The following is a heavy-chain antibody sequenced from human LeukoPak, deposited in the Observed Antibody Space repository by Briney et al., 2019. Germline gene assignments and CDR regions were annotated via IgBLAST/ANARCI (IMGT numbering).Heavy chain of an antibody. CDR3: AREGGGYYYDSSGYLDY. J-gene: IGHJ4*02. V-gene: IGHV3-21*01. CDR2: ISSSSSYI. CDR1: GFTFSSYS. Sequence: GGSLRLSCAASGFTFSSYSMNWVRQAPGKGLEWVSSISSSSSYIYYADSVKGRFTISRDNAKNSLYLQMNSLRAEDTAVYYCAREGGGYYYDSSGYLDYWGQGTLVTVSS. D-gene: IGHD3-22*01.